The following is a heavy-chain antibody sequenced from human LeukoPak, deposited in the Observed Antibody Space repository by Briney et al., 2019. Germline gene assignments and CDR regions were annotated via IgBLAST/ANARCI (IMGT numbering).Heavy chain of an antibody. CDR1: GFTVSSYG. Sequence: GGSLRLSCAASGFTVSSYGMHWVRQAPGKGLEWVAVISYDGSNKYYADSVKGRFTISRDNSKNTLYLQMNSLRAEDTAVYYCAKRLSRYSYGFLPDYWGQGTLVTVSS. D-gene: IGHD5-18*01. J-gene: IGHJ4*02. CDR2: ISYDGSNK. CDR3: AKRLSRYSYGFLPDY. V-gene: IGHV3-30*18.